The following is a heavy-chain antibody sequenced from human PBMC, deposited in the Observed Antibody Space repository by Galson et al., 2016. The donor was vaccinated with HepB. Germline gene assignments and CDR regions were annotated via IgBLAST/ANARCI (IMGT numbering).Heavy chain of an antibody. CDR1: GFIFRDYA. J-gene: IGHJ4*02. CDR3: ARSGIWGTHRSPDY. V-gene: IGHV3-23*01. CDR2: ISGSGGTT. D-gene: IGHD3-16*02. Sequence: SLRLSCAASGFIFRDYAMTWVRQAPGKGLEWVSEISGSGGTTYYADSVKGRFTVSRDNAKKTLFLQMNSLRAEDTALYYCARSGIWGTHRSPDYWGQGTQVTVSS.